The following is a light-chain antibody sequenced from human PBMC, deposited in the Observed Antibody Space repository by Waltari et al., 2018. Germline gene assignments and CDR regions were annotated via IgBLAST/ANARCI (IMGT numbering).Light chain of an antibody. Sequence: DIVLTQSPAPLSLSPGDSATLSCRASQSVSSYLAWYQQKPGQAPRLLIYDASNRATGIPARFSGSGSGTDFTLTISSLEPEDFAVYYCQQRSNWPPTFGQGTKVEIK. J-gene: IGKJ1*01. CDR2: DAS. CDR1: QSVSSY. V-gene: IGKV3-11*01. CDR3: QQRSNWPPT.